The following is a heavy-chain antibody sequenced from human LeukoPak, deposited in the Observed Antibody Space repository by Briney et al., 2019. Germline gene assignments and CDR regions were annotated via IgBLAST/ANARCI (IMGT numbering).Heavy chain of an antibody. Sequence: GGSLRLSCAASGFTFSNYAMSWVRQAPGKGLEWVSGISGSGGSTYYADSVKGRFTISRDNSQNTLYLQMNSLRVEDTAVFYCAKRYGSGTYLSAFDIWGQGTKVTVSS. CDR2: ISGSGGST. J-gene: IGHJ3*02. CDR1: GFTFSNYA. D-gene: IGHD3-10*01. CDR3: AKRYGSGTYLSAFDI. V-gene: IGHV3-23*01.